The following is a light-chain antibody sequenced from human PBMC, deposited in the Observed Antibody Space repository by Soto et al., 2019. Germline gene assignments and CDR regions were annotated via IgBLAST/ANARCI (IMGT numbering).Light chain of an antibody. Sequence: DIVMTQSPDCLAVSLDERATINCKSSQSVLYSSNNKNYLAWYQQKPGQPPKLLIYWASTRESGVPDRFSGSGSGTDFTLTISSLQAEDVAIYYCQQYYSTPYTLGQGTKLEIK. V-gene: IGKV4-1*01. CDR3: QQYYSTPYT. CDR2: WAS. J-gene: IGKJ2*01. CDR1: QSVLYSSNNKNY.